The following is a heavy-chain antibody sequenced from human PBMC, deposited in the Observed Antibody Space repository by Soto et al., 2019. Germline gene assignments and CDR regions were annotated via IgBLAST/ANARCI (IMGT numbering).Heavy chain of an antibody. CDR2: IYPGDSDT. Sequence: LKISCKGSGYSFTSYWIGWVRQMPGKGLEWMGIIYPGDSDTRYSPSFQGQVTISADKSISTAYLQWSSLKASDTAMYYCASVAAMVGGAFDIWGQGTMVTVSS. CDR1: GYSFTSYW. J-gene: IGHJ3*02. CDR3: ASVAAMVGGAFDI. D-gene: IGHD5-18*01. V-gene: IGHV5-51*01.